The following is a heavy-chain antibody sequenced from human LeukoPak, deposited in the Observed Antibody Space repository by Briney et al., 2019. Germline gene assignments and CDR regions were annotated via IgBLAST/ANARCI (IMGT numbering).Heavy chain of an antibody. J-gene: IGHJ4*02. CDR2: ISGSSSYI. V-gene: IGHV3-21*01. D-gene: IGHD5-18*01. CDR1: GFKFSSYN. Sequence: GGSLRLSCAASGFKFSSYNMNWVRQAPGKGLEWVSSISGSSSYIYYADSVKGRFTISRGNAKNSLYLEMDSLRAEDTAVYYCAKTDTAMGFDYWGQGTLVTVSS. CDR3: AKTDTAMGFDY.